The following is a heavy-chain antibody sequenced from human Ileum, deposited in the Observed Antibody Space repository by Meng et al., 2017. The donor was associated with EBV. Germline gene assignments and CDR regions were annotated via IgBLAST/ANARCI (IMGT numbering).Heavy chain of an antibody. CDR1: GDSVSGSDW. CDR3: ARSSPIVRGLDY. J-gene: IGHJ4*02. V-gene: IGHV4-4*02. CDR2: VYHDGAT. D-gene: IGHD3-10*01. Sequence: QVQLQESGPGLVKPSGPLSLHCAVSGDSVSGSDWWSWVRQPPGKGLEWIGEVYHDGATNYHPSLKSRVTISLDKSKNEVNLHLNSLTAADTAVYFCARSSPIVRGLDYWGQGTLVTVSS.